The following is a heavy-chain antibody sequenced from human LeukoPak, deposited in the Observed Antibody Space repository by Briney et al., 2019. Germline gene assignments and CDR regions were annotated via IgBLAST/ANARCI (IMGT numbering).Heavy chain of an antibody. CDR1: GGAFSSYA. Sequence: SVKVSCKASGGAFSSYAISWVRQAPGQGLEWMGGIIPIFGTANYAQKFQGRVTITADESTSTAYMELSSLRSEDTAVYYCARVPMAAAGRDEYYFDYWGQGTLVTVSS. D-gene: IGHD6-13*01. CDR2: IIPIFGTA. CDR3: ARVPMAAAGRDEYYFDY. J-gene: IGHJ4*02. V-gene: IGHV1-69*01.